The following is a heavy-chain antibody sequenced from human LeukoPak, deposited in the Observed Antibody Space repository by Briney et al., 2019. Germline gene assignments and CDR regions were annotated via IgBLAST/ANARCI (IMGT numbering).Heavy chain of an antibody. J-gene: IGHJ4*02. V-gene: IGHV3-7*01. CDR2: IKQDGSDK. CDR1: GFTFRNYW. Sequence: GESLRLSCAASGFTFRNYWMSWVRQAPGKGLEWVATIKQDGSDKYYVDSVKGRFTISRDNTKNSLYLQMNSLRAEDTAVYYCVGGDYWGQGTLVTVSS. CDR3: VGGDY.